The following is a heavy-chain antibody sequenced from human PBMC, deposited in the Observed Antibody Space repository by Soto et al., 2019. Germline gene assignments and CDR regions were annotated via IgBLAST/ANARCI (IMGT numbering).Heavy chain of an antibody. V-gene: IGHV3-9*01. J-gene: IGHJ4*02. D-gene: IGHD5-18*01. Sequence: EVQLEESGGALVQPGRSLRLSCAASGFTFDDYAMHWVRQVLGKGLEWVSSISWNSGWNSGNIGYADSVKGRFTTSRDNAKNSLYLQMNSLRPEYTALYYCVRSKGGYSYGTPFDYWGQGTLVTVSS. CDR1: GFTFDDYA. CDR2: ISWNSGWNSGNI. CDR3: VRSKGGYSYGTPFDY.